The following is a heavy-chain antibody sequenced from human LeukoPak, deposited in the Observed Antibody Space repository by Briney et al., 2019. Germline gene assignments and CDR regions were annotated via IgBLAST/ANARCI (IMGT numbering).Heavy chain of an antibody. CDR2: ISYDGSNK. CDR3: ARGVRIAVAGYIDC. V-gene: IGHV3-30*04. J-gene: IGHJ4*02. Sequence: GGSLRLSCAASGFTLSSYAMHWVRRASSKGLEWVAAISYDGSNKKYADSVKGRFTISRDNSKNTLYLQMNSLRSDDTAVYYCARGVRIAVAGYIDCWGQGTLVTVSS. CDR1: GFTLSSYA. D-gene: IGHD6-19*01.